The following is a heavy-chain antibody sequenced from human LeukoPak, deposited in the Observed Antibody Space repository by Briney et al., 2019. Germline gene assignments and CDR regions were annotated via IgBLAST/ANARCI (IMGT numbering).Heavy chain of an antibody. J-gene: IGHJ4*02. V-gene: IGHV3-21*01. D-gene: IGHD2/OR15-2a*01. CDR3: TRDATQYLRYGYFDS. Sequence: PGGSLRLSCAASGFTFSNSAMNWVRQAPGKGLEWVSSINNIASHIYYADSVRGRFTISRYNAKNSVSLQMNNLRAEDTAVYYCTRDATQYLRYGYFDSWGQGILVTVSS. CDR2: INNIASHI. CDR1: GFTFSNSA.